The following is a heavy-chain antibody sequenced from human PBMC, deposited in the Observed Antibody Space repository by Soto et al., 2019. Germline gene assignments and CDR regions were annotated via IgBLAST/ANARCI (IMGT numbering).Heavy chain of an antibody. CDR3: ASGRDIVVVPATYYYGMDV. V-gene: IGHV1-69*13. D-gene: IGHD2-2*01. CDR2: IIPVFGTA. J-gene: IGHJ6*02. Sequence: SVKVSCKASGGTFSSYAISWVRQAPGQGLEWMGGIIPVFGTANYAQKFQGRVTITADESTSTAYMELSSLRSEDTAVYYCASGRDIVVVPATYYYGMDVWGQGTTVTVSS. CDR1: GGTFSSYA.